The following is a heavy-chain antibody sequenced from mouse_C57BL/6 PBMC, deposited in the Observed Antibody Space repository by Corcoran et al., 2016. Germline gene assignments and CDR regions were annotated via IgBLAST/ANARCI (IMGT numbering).Heavy chain of an antibody. D-gene: IGHD2-1*01. CDR2: IYPGSGNT. CDR1: GYTFTDYY. J-gene: IGHJ4*01. V-gene: IGHV1-84*01. CDR3: ARQQSYYGNPYAMDY. Sequence: QIQLQQSGPELVKPGASVKISCKASGYTFTDYYINWVKQRPGQGLEWIGWIYPGSGNTKYNEKFQGKATLTVDTSSSTAYMQLSSLTSEDSAVYCWARQQSYYGNPYAMDYWGQGTPVTVSS.